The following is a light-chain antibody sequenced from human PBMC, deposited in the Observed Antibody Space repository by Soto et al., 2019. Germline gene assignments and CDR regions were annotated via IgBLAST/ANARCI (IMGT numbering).Light chain of an antibody. Sequence: EIVMTQSPATLSVSPGGSATLSCRASQHVSSNFAWYRQKPGQATTLLIYRASTRATGIPARFSGSGSWTEFTFTISSLQSEDSAVYYCQQYNNWPYTFGQGTKLEIK. CDR3: QQYNNWPYT. J-gene: IGKJ2*01. CDR2: RAS. CDR1: QHVSSN. V-gene: IGKV3-15*01.